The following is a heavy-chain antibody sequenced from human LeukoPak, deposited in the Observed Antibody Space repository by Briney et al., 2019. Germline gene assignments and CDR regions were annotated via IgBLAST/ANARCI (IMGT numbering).Heavy chain of an antibody. CDR2: INSDGTST. V-gene: IGHV3-74*01. Sequence: GGSLRLSCAASGFTFSSKWMHWVRQTPGKGLVWVSRINSDGTSTSYADSVKGRFTIARDNAKNTLYLQMNSLRAEDTAVYYCANDYRSGSFHDFWGQGTLVTVSS. CDR1: GFTFSSKW. J-gene: IGHJ4*02. CDR3: ANDYRSGSFHDF. D-gene: IGHD3-10*01.